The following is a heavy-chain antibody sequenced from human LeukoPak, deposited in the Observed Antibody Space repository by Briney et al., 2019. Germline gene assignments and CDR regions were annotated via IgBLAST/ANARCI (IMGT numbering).Heavy chain of an antibody. CDR3: ARDHYGDYIVDY. V-gene: IGHV3-48*04. D-gene: IGHD4-17*01. Sequence: GGSLRLSCAASGFTFSSYSMNWVRQAPGKGLEWVSYISSSSSTIYYADSLRGRFTISRDNAKNSLYLQMTSLRAEDTALYYCARDHYGDYIVDYWGQGTLVTVSS. J-gene: IGHJ4*02. CDR2: ISSSSSTI. CDR1: GFTFSSYS.